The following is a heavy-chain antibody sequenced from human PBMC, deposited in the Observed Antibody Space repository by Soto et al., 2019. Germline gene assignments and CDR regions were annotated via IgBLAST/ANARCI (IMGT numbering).Heavy chain of an antibody. V-gene: IGHV3-23*01. CDR2: ITGTGSST. CDR1: GFTFRNYA. J-gene: IGHJ4*02. CDR3: AKTPNSRLLNS. Sequence: GGSLRLSCAVSGFTFRNYAMSWVRQAPGKGLEWVAGITGTGSSTSYSDSVRGRFTTSRDNSKNTLYLLMNSLRAEDTAVYWCAKTPNSRLLNSWGQGALVTVSS. D-gene: IGHD3-9*01.